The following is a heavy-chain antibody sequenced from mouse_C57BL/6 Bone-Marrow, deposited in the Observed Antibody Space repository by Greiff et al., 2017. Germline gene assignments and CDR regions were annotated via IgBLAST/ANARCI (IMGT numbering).Heavy chain of an antibody. D-gene: IGHD1-1*01. J-gene: IGHJ1*03. CDR1: GFTFSDFY. Sequence: EVKLVESGGGLVQSGRSLRLSCATSGFTFSDFYMEWVRQAPGKGLEWIAASRNKANDYTTEYSASVKGRFIVSRDTSQSILYLQMNALRAEDTAIYYCARDGPDYYGSSPHWYFDVWGTGTTVTVSS. CDR3: ARDGPDYYGSSPHWYFDV. CDR2: SRNKANDYTT. V-gene: IGHV7-1*01.